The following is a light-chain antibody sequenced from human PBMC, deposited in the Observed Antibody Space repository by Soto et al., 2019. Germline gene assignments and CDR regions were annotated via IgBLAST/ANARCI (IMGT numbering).Light chain of an antibody. V-gene: IGLV2-11*01. CDR2: DVS. J-gene: IGLJ1*01. Sequence: QLVLTQPRSVSGSPGQSVTISCTGTSSDVGGYSYVSWYQQHPGKAPKLMIYDVSKRPSGVPDRFSGSKSGNTASLTISGLQAEDEADYHCCSYAGTYTFVFGTGTKLTVL. CDR1: SSDVGGYSY. CDR3: CSYAGTYTFV.